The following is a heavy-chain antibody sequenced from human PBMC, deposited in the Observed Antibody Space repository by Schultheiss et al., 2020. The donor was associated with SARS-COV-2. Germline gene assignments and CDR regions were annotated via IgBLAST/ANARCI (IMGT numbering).Heavy chain of an antibody. Sequence: SQTLSLTCTVSGGSISSGDYYWSWIRQSPGKGLEWIGSIYYRGSTYYNPSLKSRVTISVDTSKNQFSLKLSSVTAADTAVYYCARGRGAFRPGGREIDCWGQGTLVTVS. D-gene: IGHD3-3*02. CDR2: IYYRGST. CDR1: GGSISSGDYY. V-gene: IGHV4-39*07. J-gene: IGHJ4*02. CDR3: ARGRGAFRPGGREIDC.